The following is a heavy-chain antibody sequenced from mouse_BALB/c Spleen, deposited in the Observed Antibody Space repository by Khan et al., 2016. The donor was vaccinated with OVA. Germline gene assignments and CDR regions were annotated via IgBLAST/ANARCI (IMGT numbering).Heavy chain of an antibody. CDR3: ARVHGGDFDY. V-gene: IGHV3-2*02. Sequence: EVQLQESGLGLVKPSQSLSLTCTVTGYSITSDYAWNWIRQFPGNKLEWLGYISYSGNTKYNPSLKSRISVTRDTSKNQFFLQLNSVTTEDTATYYCARVHGGDFDYWGQGTTLTVSS. CDR2: ISYSGNT. J-gene: IGHJ2*01. CDR1: GYSITSDYA.